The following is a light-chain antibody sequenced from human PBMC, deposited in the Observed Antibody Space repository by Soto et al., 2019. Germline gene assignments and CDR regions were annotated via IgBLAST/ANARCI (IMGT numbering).Light chain of an antibody. CDR3: AAWDDSLNGPV. CDR1: SSNIGRNT. Sequence: QSVLTQPPSASGTPGQRVTISCSGSSSNIGRNTVIWYQQLPGTAPKLLIYNNDQRPLGVPDRFSGSKSGTSASLAISGLQSEDEADYYCAAWDDSLNGPVFGGGTKVTVL. CDR2: NND. J-gene: IGLJ3*02. V-gene: IGLV1-44*01.